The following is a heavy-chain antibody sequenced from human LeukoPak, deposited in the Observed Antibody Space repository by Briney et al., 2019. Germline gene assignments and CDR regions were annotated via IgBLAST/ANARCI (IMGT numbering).Heavy chain of an antibody. CDR2: VFHSGTT. CDR3: ARRMATVTDAFDI. D-gene: IGHD5-24*01. Sequence: SETLSLTCNVSGDSLTSHFWSWIRQTPGKGLEWIGYVFHSGTTNYSPSLKSRVTISLDTSKKQFYLRLASVTAADTAVYYCARRMATVTDAFDIWGRGTMVSVSS. J-gene: IGHJ3*02. V-gene: IGHV4-59*08. CDR1: GDSLTSHF.